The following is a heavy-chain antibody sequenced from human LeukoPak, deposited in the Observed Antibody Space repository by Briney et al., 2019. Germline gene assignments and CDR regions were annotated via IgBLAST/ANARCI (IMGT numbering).Heavy chain of an antibody. V-gene: IGHV4-34*01. CDR1: GGSLSGYY. Sequence: PSETLSLTCAVYGGSLSGYYWSWIRQPPGKGLEWIGEINHSGSTNYNPSLKSRVTISVDTSKNQFSLKLSSVTAADTAVYYCARHPPTYYYDSKGAFDIWGQGTMVTVSS. D-gene: IGHD3-22*01. CDR2: INHSGST. J-gene: IGHJ3*02. CDR3: ARHPPTYYYDSKGAFDI.